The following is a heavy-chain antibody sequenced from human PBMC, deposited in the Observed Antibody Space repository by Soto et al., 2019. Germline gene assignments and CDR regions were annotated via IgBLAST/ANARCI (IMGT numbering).Heavy chain of an antibody. Sequence: GGSLRLSCAASGFTFSSYGMHWVRQASGKGLEWVAVIWYDGSNKYYADSVKGRFTISRDNSKNTLYLQMNSLRAEDTAVYYCARDRGYCSGGSCYSRYYYYGMDVWGQGTTVTVSS. CDR3: ARDRGYCSGGSCYSRYYYYGMDV. D-gene: IGHD2-15*01. J-gene: IGHJ6*02. CDR1: GFTFSSYG. V-gene: IGHV3-33*01. CDR2: IWYDGSNK.